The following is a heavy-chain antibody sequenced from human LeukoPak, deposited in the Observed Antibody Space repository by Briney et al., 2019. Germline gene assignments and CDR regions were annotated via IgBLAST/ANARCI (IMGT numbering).Heavy chain of an antibody. CDR1: GFTFSTYE. CDR2: IYSGGST. D-gene: IGHD4-11*01. Sequence: GGSLRLSCAASGFTFSTYEMNWVRQAPGKGLEWVSVIYSGGSTFYADSVKGRFTISRDNSNNTLYLQMNSLRAEDTAVYYCAGDYSRPIQGEGLNYWGQGTLVTVSS. J-gene: IGHJ4*02. CDR3: AGDYSRPIQGEGLNY. V-gene: IGHV3-53*01.